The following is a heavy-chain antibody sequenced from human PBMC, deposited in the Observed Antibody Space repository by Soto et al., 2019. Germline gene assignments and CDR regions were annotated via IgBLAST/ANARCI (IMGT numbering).Heavy chain of an antibody. CDR1: GFTFISYW. V-gene: IGHV3-7*03. D-gene: IGHD4-17*01. J-gene: IGHJ4*02. Sequence: PGGSLRLSCASSGFTFISYWMSWVRQAPGKGLEWVANIKQDGSEKYYVDSVKGRFTISRDNAKNSLYLQMNSLRAEDTAVYYCARVQYGDYRPYYFDYWGQGTLVTVSS. CDR3: ARVQYGDYRPYYFDY. CDR2: IKQDGSEK.